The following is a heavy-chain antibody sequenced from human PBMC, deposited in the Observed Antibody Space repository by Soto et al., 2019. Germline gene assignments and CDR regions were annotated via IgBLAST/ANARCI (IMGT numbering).Heavy chain of an antibody. V-gene: IGHV3-66*01. CDR1: GFTVSSNY. CDR3: ASEYSSWFGDY. J-gene: IGHJ4*02. Sequence: PGGSLRLSCAASGFTVSSNYMSWVRQAPGKGLEWVSVIYSGGSTYYADSVKGRFTISRDNSKNTLYLQMNSLRAEDTAVYYCASEYSSWFGDYWGQGTLVTVSS. CDR2: IYSGGST. D-gene: IGHD6-6*01.